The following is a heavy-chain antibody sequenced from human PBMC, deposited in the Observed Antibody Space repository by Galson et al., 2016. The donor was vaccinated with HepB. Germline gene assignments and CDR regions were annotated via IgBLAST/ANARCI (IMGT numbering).Heavy chain of an antibody. V-gene: IGHV3-23*01. D-gene: IGHD3-10*01. J-gene: IGHJ4*02. CDR3: ATRVITMIRGVVDY. CDR2: FGGGNT. CDR1: GLTFSSYA. Sequence: SLRLSCAAPGLTFSSYAMSWVRQAPGKGLEWVSAFGGGNTKYADSVKGRFTISGDNSKNTGYLQMNSLRVEDTAVYYCATRVITMIRGVVDYWGQGTLGTVSS.